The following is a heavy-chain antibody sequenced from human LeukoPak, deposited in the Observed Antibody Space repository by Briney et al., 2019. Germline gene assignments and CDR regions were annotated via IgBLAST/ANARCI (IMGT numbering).Heavy chain of an antibody. CDR1: GGTFSSYA. Sequence: ASVKVSCKASGGTFSSYAISWVRQALGQGLEWMGGIIPIFGTANYAQKFQGRVTITADESTSTAYMELSSLRSEDTAVYYCARGNVDTAMVKLWPPVFWGQGTLVTVSS. CDR2: IIPIFGTA. D-gene: IGHD5-18*01. V-gene: IGHV1-69*13. J-gene: IGHJ4*02. CDR3: ARGNVDTAMVKLWPPVF.